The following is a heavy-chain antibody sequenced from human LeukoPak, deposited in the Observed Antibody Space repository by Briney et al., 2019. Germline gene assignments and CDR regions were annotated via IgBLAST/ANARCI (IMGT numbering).Heavy chain of an antibody. CDR1: GGSISSSSYY. CDR3: ARSRPDDFWSGYYATDFDY. V-gene: IGHV4-39*01. CDR2: IYYSGST. Sequence: SETLSLTCTVSGGSISSSSYYWGWIRQPPGKGLEWIGSIYYSGSTYYNPSLKSRVTISVDTSKNQFSLKLSSVTAADTAVYYCARSRPDDFWSGYYATDFDYWGQGTLVTVSS. J-gene: IGHJ4*02. D-gene: IGHD3-3*01.